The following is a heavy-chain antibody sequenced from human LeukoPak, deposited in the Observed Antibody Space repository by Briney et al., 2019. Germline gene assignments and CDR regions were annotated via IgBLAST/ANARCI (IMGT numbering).Heavy chain of an antibody. CDR3: ARAVAGTRIDY. CDR1: GFTFCKFS. V-gene: IGHV3-23*01. D-gene: IGHD6-19*01. J-gene: IGHJ4*02. Sequence: GGALRLFCGASGFTFCKFSMFWGRPAPGGGLEWVSALTDSGETTYYADSVRGRFTISRDNSKNTLYLQMNSLRTEDTAVYYCARAVAGTRIDYWGQGTLVTVSA. CDR2: LTDSGETT.